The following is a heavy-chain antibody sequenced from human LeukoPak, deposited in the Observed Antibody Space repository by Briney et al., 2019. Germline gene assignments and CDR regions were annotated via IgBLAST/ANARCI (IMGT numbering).Heavy chain of an antibody. V-gene: IGHV3-23*01. J-gene: IGHJ4*02. CDR1: GFTFSTYA. Sequence: GGSLRLSCVASGFTFSTYAMSWVRQAPGKGLEWVSGIRGSGDSTYYADSVKGRFTISRDNSKNTLYLQMNSLRAGDTAVYYCAKGHTDSEWLYFDSWGQGSLVTVSS. D-gene: IGHD5-12*01. CDR3: AKGHTDSEWLYFDS. CDR2: IRGSGDST.